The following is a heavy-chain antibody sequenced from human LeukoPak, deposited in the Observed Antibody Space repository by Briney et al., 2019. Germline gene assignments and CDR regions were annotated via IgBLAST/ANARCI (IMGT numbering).Heavy chain of an antibody. Sequence: GGSLRLSCAASGFTFSSYARNWVRQPPGKGLEWVSAIHGGGSSTYYADSVKGRFTISRDNSKNTLYLQMNSLRAEDTAVYYCAKDDRFNYYDSSGYSPFDYWGQGTLVTVSS. J-gene: IGHJ4*02. D-gene: IGHD3-22*01. CDR3: AKDDRFNYYDSSGYSPFDY. V-gene: IGHV3-23*01. CDR1: GFTFSSYA. CDR2: IHGGGSST.